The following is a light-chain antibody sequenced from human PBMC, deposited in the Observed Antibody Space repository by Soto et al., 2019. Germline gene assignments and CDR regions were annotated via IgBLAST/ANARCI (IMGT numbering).Light chain of an antibody. CDR2: DVI. Sequence: QSALTQPPSASGSPGQSVTISCTGTSSDIGGNNFVSWYQHHPGKAPKLMLYDVIKRPSGVPARFSGSKSGNTASLTVSGLRAEDEADYYCISYGGSINVVVFGRGTKLTVL. J-gene: IGLJ2*01. CDR3: ISYGGSINVVV. CDR1: SSDIGGNNF. V-gene: IGLV2-8*01.